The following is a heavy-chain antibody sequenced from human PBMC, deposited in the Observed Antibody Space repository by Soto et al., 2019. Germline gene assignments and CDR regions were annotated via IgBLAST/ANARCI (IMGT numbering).Heavy chain of an antibody. Sequence: EVQLVQSGAEVKKPGESLKISCKGSGYSFTNYWIGWVRQMPGKGLEWMGIIYPGESDTRYSPSFQGQVTISADKSISTAYLEGSSLKASDIAMYYCARHGGPYNWKSGANWYFDRWGRGTLVTVSS. CDR3: ARHGGPYNWKSGANWYFDR. J-gene: IGHJ2*01. D-gene: IGHD1-20*01. CDR1: GYSFTNYW. CDR2: IYPGESDT. V-gene: IGHV5-51*01.